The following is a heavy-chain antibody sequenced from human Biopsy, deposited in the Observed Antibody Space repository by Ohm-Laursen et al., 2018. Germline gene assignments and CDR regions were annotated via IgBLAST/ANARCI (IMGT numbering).Heavy chain of an antibody. CDR2: FYSSGTT. V-gene: IGHV4-61*01. D-gene: IGHD3-10*01. CDR1: DASASSGRYY. CDR3: ARAPADQYAARNYYSSHAFDM. J-gene: IGHJ3*02. Sequence: GTLSLTCTVSDASASSGRYYWTRIRQPPRKPLEWIGYFYSSGTTRYNPSLESRLSISMDTSKNEVSLRLTSMTAADTAVYFCARAPADQYAARNYYSSHAFDMWGQGTKVTVSS.